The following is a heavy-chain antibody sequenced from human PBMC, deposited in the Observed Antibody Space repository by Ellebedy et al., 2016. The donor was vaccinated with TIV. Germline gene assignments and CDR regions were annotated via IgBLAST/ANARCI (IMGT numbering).Heavy chain of an antibody. CDR2: IYSGGST. CDR1: GFTFSGYY. Sequence: GESLKISCAASGFTFSGYYMSWVRQAPGKGLEWVSVIYSGGSTYYADSVKGRFTISRDNSKNTLYLQMNSLRAEDTAVYYCARRSWGNSLYYFDYWGQGTLVTVSS. CDR3: ARRSWGNSLYYFDY. D-gene: IGHD4-23*01. V-gene: IGHV3-66*04. J-gene: IGHJ4*02.